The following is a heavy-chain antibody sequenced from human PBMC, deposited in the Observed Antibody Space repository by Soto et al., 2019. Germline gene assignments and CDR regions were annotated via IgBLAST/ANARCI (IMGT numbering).Heavy chain of an antibody. CDR3: VSDRGYGHASVPYS. Sequence: QAHLVESGGGVVQPGRSLRLSCAASGFTFTSYGMHWVRQAPGTRLGWVAVISHDGGLQHYADSVKGRLTISRDKSKYMVLLQMNSLRAEDTAVYYCVSDRGYGHASVPYSWGQGTLVSVSS. J-gene: IGHJ4*02. CDR2: ISHDGGLQ. CDR1: GFTFTSYG. D-gene: IGHD5-18*01. V-gene: IGHV3-30*03.